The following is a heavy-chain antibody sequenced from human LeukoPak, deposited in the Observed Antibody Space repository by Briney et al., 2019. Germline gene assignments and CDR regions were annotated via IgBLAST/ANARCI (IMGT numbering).Heavy chain of an antibody. Sequence: SETLSLTCAVYGGSFRGYYWSWIRQPPGKGLEWIGEINHSGSTNYNPSLKRRVTISVATSKNQFSLKLSSVTAADTAVYYCARGRDSLIAARPPYYYYYYMDVWGKGTTVTVSS. D-gene: IGHD6-6*01. CDR2: INHSGST. J-gene: IGHJ6*03. V-gene: IGHV4-34*01. CDR3: ARGRDSLIAARPPYYYYYYMDV. CDR1: GGSFRGYY.